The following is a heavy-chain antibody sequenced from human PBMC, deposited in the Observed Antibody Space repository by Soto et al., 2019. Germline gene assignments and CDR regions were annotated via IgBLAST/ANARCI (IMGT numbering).Heavy chain of an antibody. D-gene: IGHD3-10*01. J-gene: IGHJ6*02. CDR2: IYYSGSS. CDR3: ARGTMLRGPGYYYAMDV. CDR1: GDSISRNGYF. V-gene: IGHV4-31*02. Sequence: SETLSLTCTVSGDSISRNGYFWTWIRQHPGKGLEWIGYIYYSGSSYYNPSLKSRVIISVGTSKNQFSLNLTAVTAADTAVYYCARGTMLRGPGYYYAMDVWGQGTTVTVSS.